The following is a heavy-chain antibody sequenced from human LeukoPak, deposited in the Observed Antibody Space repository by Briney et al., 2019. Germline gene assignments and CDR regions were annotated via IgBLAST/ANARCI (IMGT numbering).Heavy chain of an antibody. CDR3: ARDSYNYDSSGYFRFDP. D-gene: IGHD3-22*01. CDR1: GGSISSYY. Sequence: SETLSLTCTVSGGSISSYYWSWIRQPPGKGLEWIGYIYYSGSTNYNPSIKSRVTMSVDTSKNQFSLKLSSVTAADTAVYYCARDSYNYDSSGYFRFDPWGQGTLVTVSS. CDR2: IYYSGST. J-gene: IGHJ5*02. V-gene: IGHV4-59*12.